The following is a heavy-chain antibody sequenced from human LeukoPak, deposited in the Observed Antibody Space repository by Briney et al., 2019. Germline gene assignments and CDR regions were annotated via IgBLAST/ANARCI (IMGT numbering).Heavy chain of an antibody. J-gene: IGHJ6*02. CDR2: IYDGEPDT. D-gene: IGHD3-3*01. V-gene: IGHV5-51*01. Sequence: VESLKISCNGSGYSFTSYWIGWVRQMTGKGLEWMGIIYDGEPDTRYSPSLQGQVTISADKSISNAYLQWSSLKASNTAMYYCARGFLEWSRTYGMEVWGQGNTVTVSS. CDR3: ARGFLEWSRTYGMEV. CDR1: GYSFTSYW.